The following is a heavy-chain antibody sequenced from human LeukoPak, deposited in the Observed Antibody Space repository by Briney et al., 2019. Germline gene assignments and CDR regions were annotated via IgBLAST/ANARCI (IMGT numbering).Heavy chain of an antibody. CDR2: ISYDGSNK. Sequence: PGRSLRLSCAASGFTFSSYAMHWVRQAPGKGLEWVAVISYDGSNKYYADSVKGRFTISRDNSKNTLYLQMNSLRAEDTAVYYCASMLRSLARRDYWGQGTLVTVSS. V-gene: IGHV3-30-3*01. D-gene: IGHD2-8*01. CDR3: ASMLRSLARRDY. CDR1: GFTFSSYA. J-gene: IGHJ4*02.